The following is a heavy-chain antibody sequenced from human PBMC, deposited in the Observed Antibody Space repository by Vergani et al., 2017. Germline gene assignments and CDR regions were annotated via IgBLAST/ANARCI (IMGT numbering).Heavy chain of an antibody. J-gene: IGHJ4*02. Sequence: EVQLLESGGGLVQPGGSLRLSCAASGFTFSSYAMSWVRQAPGKGLEWVSAISGSGGSTYYADSVKGRFTISRDNSKNTLYLKMNSLRAEDTAVYYCAKDPRRRIVAAMADYWGQGTLVTVSS. V-gene: IGHV3-23*01. CDR3: AKDPRRRIVAAMADY. CDR1: GFTFSSYA. D-gene: IGHD1-26*01. CDR2: ISGSGGST.